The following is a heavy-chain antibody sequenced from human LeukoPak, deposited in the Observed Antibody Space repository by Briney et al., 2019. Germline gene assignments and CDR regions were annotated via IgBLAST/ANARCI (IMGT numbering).Heavy chain of an antibody. CDR1: GFTFSSYS. J-gene: IGHJ4*02. Sequence: GGSLRLSCAASGFTFSSYSMNWVRQAPGKGLEWVSYISSSSSTIYYADSVKGRFTISRDNAKNSLYLQMNSLRAEDTAVYYCVRDSPSRYSSSRYTGYWGQGTLVTVSS. CDR2: ISSSSSTI. CDR3: VRDSPSRYSSSRYTGY. D-gene: IGHD6-13*01. V-gene: IGHV3-48*01.